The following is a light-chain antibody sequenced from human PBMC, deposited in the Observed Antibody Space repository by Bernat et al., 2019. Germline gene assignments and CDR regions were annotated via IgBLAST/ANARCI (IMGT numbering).Light chain of an antibody. CDR1: QDISNY. CDR3: QQYDNLPRIT. Sequence: DIQMTQSPSSLSASVGDRVTITCQASQDISNYVNWYQQKPGKAPKLLIYDASNLETGVPSRFSGSGSGTDFTSTISSLQPEDIATYYCQQYDNLPRITFGPGTKVDIK. J-gene: IGKJ3*01. V-gene: IGKV1-33*01. CDR2: DAS.